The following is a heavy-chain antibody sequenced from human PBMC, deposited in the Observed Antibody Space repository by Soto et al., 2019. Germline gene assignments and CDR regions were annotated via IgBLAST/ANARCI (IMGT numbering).Heavy chain of an antibody. CDR1: GGSFSGYY. Sequence: SEKLCVTCAVYGGSFSGYYWSWIRQPPGKGLEWIGEINHSGSTNYNPSLKSRVTISVDTSKNQFSLKLSSVTAADTAVYYCARVHFMITFLGVIVVSKGGNYYGMDALCQWPTVT. CDR3: ARVHFMITFLGVIVVSKGGNYYGMDA. J-gene: IGHJ6*02. CDR2: INHSGST. D-gene: IGHD3-16*02. V-gene: IGHV4-34*01.